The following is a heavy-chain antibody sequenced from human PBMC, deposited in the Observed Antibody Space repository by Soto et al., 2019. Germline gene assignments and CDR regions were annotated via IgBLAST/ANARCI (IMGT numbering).Heavy chain of an antibody. CDR2: IYHSGST. D-gene: IGHD2-15*01. Sequence: QVQLQESGPGLVKPSQTLSLTCTVSGDSISRGGYYYNWIRQLPGKGLEWIGYIYHSGSTNYNPSLKSRVTISVDTCKTQLSLELRSVTAADPAVYYCVGDRAGGYGLGWVAPWGQGTLVTVSS. J-gene: IGHJ5*01. V-gene: IGHV4-31*03. CDR1: GDSISRGGYY. CDR3: VGDRAGGYGLGWVAP.